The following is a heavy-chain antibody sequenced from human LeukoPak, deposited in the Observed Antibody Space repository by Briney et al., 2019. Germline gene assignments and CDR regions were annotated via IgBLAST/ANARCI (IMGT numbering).Heavy chain of an antibody. CDR2: ISGSGGGT. V-gene: IGHV3-23*01. CDR1: GFAFNSYA. CDR3: AKGQWEGYT. D-gene: IGHD1-26*01. Sequence: GGSLRLSCAASGFAFNSYAMSWVRQAPGKGLEWVSAISGSGGGTYYADSVKGRFTISRDNSKNTLYLQMNSLRAEDTAVYYCAKGQWEGYTWGQGTLVTVSS. J-gene: IGHJ4*02.